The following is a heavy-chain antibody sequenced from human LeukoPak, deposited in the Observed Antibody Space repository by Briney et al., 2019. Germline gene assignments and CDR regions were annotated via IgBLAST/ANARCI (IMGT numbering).Heavy chain of an antibody. V-gene: IGHV1-18*01. D-gene: IGHD3-22*01. J-gene: IGHJ4*02. CDR3: ASQYYYDSSGYYGY. CDR2: ISAYNGNT. Sequence: ASVKVSCKASGYTFTSYGISWVRQAPGQGLEWMGWISAYNGNTNYAQKLQGRVTMTTDTSTSTAYMELRSLRSDDTAVYYCASQYYYDSSGYYGYWGQGTLVTVSS. CDR1: GYTFTSYG.